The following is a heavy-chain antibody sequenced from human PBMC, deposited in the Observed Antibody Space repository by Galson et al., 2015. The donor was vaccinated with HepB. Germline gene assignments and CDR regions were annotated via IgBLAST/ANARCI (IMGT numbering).Heavy chain of an antibody. D-gene: IGHD5-24*01. J-gene: IGHJ4*02. CDR3: ARATRDGYSMGYYFDY. CDR1: GGSVSSGSYY. CDR2: IYYSGST. Sequence: LSLTCAVSGGSVSSGSYYWSWIRQPPGKGLEWIGYIYYSGSTNYNPSLKSRVTISVDTSKNQFSLKLSSVTAADTAVYYCARATRDGYSMGYYFDYWGQGTLVTVSS. V-gene: IGHV4-61*01.